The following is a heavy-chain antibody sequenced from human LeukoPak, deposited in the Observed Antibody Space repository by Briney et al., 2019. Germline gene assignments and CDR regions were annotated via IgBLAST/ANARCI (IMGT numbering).Heavy chain of an antibody. J-gene: IGHJ3*02. CDR1: GYSFTSYW. D-gene: IGHD2-2*01. Sequence: GESLKISCKGSGYSFTSYWIGWVRQMPGKGLEWMGIIYPGDSDTRYSPSFQGQVTISADKSISTAYLQWSGLKASDTAMYYCATFIDGCSSTSCPSLRNDAFDIWGQGTMVTVSS. CDR3: ATFIDGCSSTSCPSLRNDAFDI. V-gene: IGHV5-51*01. CDR2: IYPGDSDT.